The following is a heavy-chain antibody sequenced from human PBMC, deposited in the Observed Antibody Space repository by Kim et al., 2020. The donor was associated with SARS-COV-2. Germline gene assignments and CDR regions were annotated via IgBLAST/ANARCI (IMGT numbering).Heavy chain of an antibody. CDR3: AEGLGDSNYYKNDMDV. CDR2: INPKSGVT. V-gene: IGHV1-2*02. D-gene: IGHD3-10*01. CDR1: GYTFTGYY. J-gene: IGHJ6*02. Sequence: ASVKVSCKASGYTFTGYYIHWVRQAPGQGLEWLGWINPKSGVTKYAQKFQGRVTMTRDTSINTAYMELSRLRSDDTAVYYCAEGLGDSNYYKNDMDVWGQGTTVTVSS.